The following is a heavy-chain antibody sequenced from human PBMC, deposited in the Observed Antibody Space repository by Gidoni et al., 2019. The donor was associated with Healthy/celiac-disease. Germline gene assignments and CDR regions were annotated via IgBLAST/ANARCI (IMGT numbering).Heavy chain of an antibody. V-gene: IGHV3-74*01. Sequence: EVQLVESGGGLVQPGGSLRLPCAASGFTFSSYWMHWVRQAPGKGLVWVSRINSDGSSTSYADSVKGRFTISRDNAKNTLYLQMNSLRAEDTAVYYCARVRGVVITTIDYYFDYWGQGTLVTVSS. D-gene: IGHD3-22*01. CDR1: GFTFSSYW. CDR2: INSDGSST. J-gene: IGHJ4*02. CDR3: ARVRGVVITTIDYYFDY.